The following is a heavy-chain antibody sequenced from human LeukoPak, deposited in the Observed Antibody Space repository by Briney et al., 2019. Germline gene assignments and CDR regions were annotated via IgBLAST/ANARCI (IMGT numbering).Heavy chain of an antibody. CDR2: ISYSRST. V-gene: IGHV4-39*01. CDR3: ASHQLSCFGELAN. Sequence: SETLSLTCTVSDGSIRSHNYHSLWIRQPPGKGLEWIGSISYSRSTYSNPSLKSRVTISVATSKNQFSLKLSSVTAADPAVYYCASHQLSCFGELANWGQGTLVTVSS. J-gene: IGHJ1*01. CDR1: DGSIRSHNYH. D-gene: IGHD3-10*01.